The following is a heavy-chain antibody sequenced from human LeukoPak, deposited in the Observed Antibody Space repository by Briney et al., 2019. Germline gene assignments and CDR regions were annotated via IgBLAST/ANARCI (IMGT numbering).Heavy chain of an antibody. CDR2: ISGSGGST. D-gene: IGHD3-16*01. V-gene: IGHV3-23*01. Sequence: PGGSLRLSCAASGFTFSNYAMSWVRQAPGKGLEWVSTISGSGGSTYYVDSVKGRFTISRDNSRNTLDIEMNSLRAEDTALYYCARDGRGGLFDYWGQGTLVTVSS. J-gene: IGHJ4*02. CDR1: GFTFSNYA. CDR3: ARDGRGGLFDY.